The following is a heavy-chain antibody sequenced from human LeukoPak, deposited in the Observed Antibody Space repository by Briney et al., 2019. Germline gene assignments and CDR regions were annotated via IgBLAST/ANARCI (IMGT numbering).Heavy chain of an antibody. D-gene: IGHD3-3*01. CDR3: ARGVSTYYDFWSGYYASPYYYYMDV. CDR1: GGSISSGDYY. J-gene: IGHJ6*03. CDR2: IYYSGST. V-gene: IGHV4-30-4*08. Sequence: KASETLSLTCTVSGGSISSGDYYWSWIRQPPGKGLEWIGYIYYSGSTYYNPSLKSRVTISVDTSKNQFSLKLSSVTAADTAVYYCARGVSTYYDFWSGYYASPYYYYMDVWGKGTTVTVSS.